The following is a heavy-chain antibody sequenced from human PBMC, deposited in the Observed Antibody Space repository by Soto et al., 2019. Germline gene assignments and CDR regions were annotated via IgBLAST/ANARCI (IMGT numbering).Heavy chain of an antibody. Sequence: GSLRLSCAASGFTFSSYAMNWVRQAPGKGLEWVSGISGSGGRTYYADSVKGRFTISRDNSKNTLYLQMNSLRAENTAVYYCAKDEGDYYSNYPDYWGQGSPVTVSS. CDR3: AKDEGDYYSNYPDY. D-gene: IGHD4-4*01. V-gene: IGHV3-23*01. CDR2: ISGSGGRT. J-gene: IGHJ4*02. CDR1: GFTFSSYA.